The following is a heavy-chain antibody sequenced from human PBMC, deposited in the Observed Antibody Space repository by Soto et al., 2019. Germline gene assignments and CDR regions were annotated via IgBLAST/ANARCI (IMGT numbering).Heavy chain of an antibody. J-gene: IGHJ4*02. CDR1: GFSLSTSGVG. V-gene: IGHV2-5*02. CDR3: AHIVALSYYDILTGYYKAVFDY. D-gene: IGHD3-9*01. Sequence: SGPTLVNPTQTLTLTCTFSGFSLSTSGVGVGWIRQPPGKALEWLALIYWDDDKRYSPSLKSRLTITKDTSKNQVVLTMTNMDPVDTDTYYCAHIVALSYYDILTGYYKAVFDYWGQATLVTVSS. CDR2: IYWDDDK.